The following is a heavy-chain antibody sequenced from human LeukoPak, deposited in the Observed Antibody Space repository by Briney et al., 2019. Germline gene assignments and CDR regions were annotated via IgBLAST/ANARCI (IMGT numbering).Heavy chain of an antibody. D-gene: IGHD1-1*01. Sequence: SETLSLTCTVSGGSISSGSYYWSWIRQPAGKGLEWIGRIYTSGSTNYNPSLKSRVTISVDTSNNQFSLKLSSVTAADTAVYYCARDNHWNDEGYYYYGMDVWGQGTTVTVSS. CDR1: GGSISSGSYY. V-gene: IGHV4-61*02. CDR2: IYTSGST. CDR3: ARDNHWNDEGYYYYGMDV. J-gene: IGHJ6*02.